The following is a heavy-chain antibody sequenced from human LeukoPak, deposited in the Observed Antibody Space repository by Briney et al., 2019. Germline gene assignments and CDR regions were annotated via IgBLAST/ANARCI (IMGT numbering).Heavy chain of an antibody. V-gene: IGHV1-2*02. CDR1: GYTFTGYY. CDR3: ARDPRYCSSTSCQEYYYYYYMDV. D-gene: IGHD2-2*01. CDR2: INPNSGGT. J-gene: IGHJ6*03. Sequence: GASVKVSCKASGYTFTGYYMHWVRQAPGQGLEWMGWINPNSGGTNYAQKFQGRVTMTGDTSISTAYMELSRLRSDDTAVYYCARDPRYCSSTSCQEYYYYYYMDVWGKGTTVTVSS.